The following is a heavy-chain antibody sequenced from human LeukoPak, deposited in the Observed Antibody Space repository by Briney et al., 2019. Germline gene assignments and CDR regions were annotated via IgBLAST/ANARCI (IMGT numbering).Heavy chain of an antibody. Sequence: GGPLSLSCAASGFTFSSYVMSWVRKAPARGLEWVEVFSYDGSNQYYADSVRGRFTVSRDNSKNTLYLQMNSLRAEDTAIFYCARVGGASIVAIPTSYFDYWGQGTLVTVSS. CDR1: GFTFSSYV. J-gene: IGHJ4*02. CDR2: FSYDGSNQ. CDR3: ARVGGASIVAIPTSYFDY. D-gene: IGHD5-12*01. V-gene: IGHV3-30-3*01.